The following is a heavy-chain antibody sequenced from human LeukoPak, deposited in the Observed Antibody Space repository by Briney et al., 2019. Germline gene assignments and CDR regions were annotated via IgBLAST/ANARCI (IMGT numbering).Heavy chain of an antibody. CDR3: ARYSSSSGGASHYFDY. Sequence: GGSLRLSCAVSGFSLRSYWMHWVRQAPGKGLVWVSRISGDGSMTNYADSVKGRFTISRDNAKNTVYLQMNSLRAEDTAVYYCARYSSSSGGASHYFDYWGQGTLVTVFS. D-gene: IGHD6-6*01. CDR2: ISGDGSMT. CDR1: GFSLRSYW. J-gene: IGHJ4*02. V-gene: IGHV3-74*01.